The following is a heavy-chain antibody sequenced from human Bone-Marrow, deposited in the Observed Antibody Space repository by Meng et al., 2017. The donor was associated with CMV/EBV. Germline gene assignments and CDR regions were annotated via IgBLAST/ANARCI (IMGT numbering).Heavy chain of an antibody. CDR2: IYTSGRT. Sequence: SYYWSWIRQPAGKGLEWIGRIYTSGRTNYNPSLKSRVTMSVDTSKNQFSLKLSSVTAADTAVYYCARTREVLRYFDWVAGSYYFDYWGQGTLVTVSS. D-gene: IGHD3-9*01. J-gene: IGHJ4*02. V-gene: IGHV4-4*07. CDR1: SYY. CDR3: ARTREVLRYFDWVAGSYYFDY.